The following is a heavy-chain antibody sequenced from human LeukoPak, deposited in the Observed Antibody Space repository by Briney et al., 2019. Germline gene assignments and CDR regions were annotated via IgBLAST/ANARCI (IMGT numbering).Heavy chain of an antibody. CDR2: IIPIFGTT. J-gene: IGHJ6*02. CDR3: ARVPHSNYGMDV. V-gene: IGHV1-69*13. Sequence: GASVKVSCKASGGTFSSYAISWVRQAPGQGLEWMGGIIPIFGTTNYAQKFQGRVTITADESTNTAYMELSSLTSEDTAVYYCARVPHSNYGMDVWGQGTPVTVSS. D-gene: IGHD2-15*01. CDR1: GGTFSSYA.